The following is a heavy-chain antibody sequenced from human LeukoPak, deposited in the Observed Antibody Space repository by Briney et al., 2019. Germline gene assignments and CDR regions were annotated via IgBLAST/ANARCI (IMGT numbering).Heavy chain of an antibody. J-gene: IGHJ4*02. CDR1: GFDFSDFY. CDR2: ISGSGETI. CDR3: VRGFKY. Sequence: NPGGSLRLSCAASGFDFSDFYMSWIRQVPGKGLEWIAFISGSGETIVYGDSVQGRVTISRDNSKKILYLQMYTLRVEDTAVYYCVRGFKYWGQGTLVTVSS. V-gene: IGHV3-11*04. D-gene: IGHD3-3*01.